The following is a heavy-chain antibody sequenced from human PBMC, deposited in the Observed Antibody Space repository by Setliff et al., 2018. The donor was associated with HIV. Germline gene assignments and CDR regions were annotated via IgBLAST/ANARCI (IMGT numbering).Heavy chain of an antibody. Sequence: PGGSLRLSCAASGFTFSSYEMNWVRQAPGKGLEWVSDISSSGSTIYYADSVRGRFTISRDNSRNRLFLQMNSLRVEDTAVYYCARDPTVGSPDYFDFWGQGTLVTVSS. CDR2: ISSSGSTI. D-gene: IGHD1-26*01. CDR1: GFTFSSYE. V-gene: IGHV3-48*03. CDR3: ARDPTVGSPDYFDF. J-gene: IGHJ4*02.